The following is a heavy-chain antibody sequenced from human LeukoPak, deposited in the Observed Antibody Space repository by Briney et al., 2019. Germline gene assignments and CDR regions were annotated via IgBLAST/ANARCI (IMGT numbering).Heavy chain of an antibody. Sequence: QTGGSLRLSCAASGFSFSSYNMNWVRQAPGKGLEWVSYISSSSSTIYYADSVKGRFTISRDNAKNSLYLQMNSLRDEDTAVYYCARGSIMVRGVKNFDYWGQGTLVTVSS. CDR2: ISSSSSTI. D-gene: IGHD3-10*01. CDR1: GFSFSSYN. J-gene: IGHJ4*02. V-gene: IGHV3-48*02. CDR3: ARGSIMVRGVKNFDY.